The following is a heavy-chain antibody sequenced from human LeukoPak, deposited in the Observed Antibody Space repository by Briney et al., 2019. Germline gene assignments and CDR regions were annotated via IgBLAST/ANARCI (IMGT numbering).Heavy chain of an antibody. CDR3: ARDLTSVPTR. D-gene: IGHD4-17*01. CDR1: GFTFSSDS. CDR2: ISSSGNTK. Sequence: GGSLTLSCAGSGFTFSSDSMNWVRQAPGKGLEWVSYISSSGNTKHHVDSVKGRFTISRDNAKNSVYLQINSLRNEDTAVYYCARDLTSVPTRWGEGTLVTVSS. V-gene: IGHV3-48*02. J-gene: IGHJ4*02.